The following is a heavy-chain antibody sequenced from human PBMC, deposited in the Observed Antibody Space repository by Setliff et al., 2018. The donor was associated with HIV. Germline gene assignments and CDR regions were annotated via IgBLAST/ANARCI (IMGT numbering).Heavy chain of an antibody. Sequence: ASVKVSCKAPGATSANFALNWVRQAPGQGPEWMGGIVPRDAITKYAPKFQGRLTITADKSTNTVYMELSSLRSDDTAVYFCARDQGAFFECFDYWGQGSLVTVSS. CDR2: IVPRDAIT. J-gene: IGHJ4*02. D-gene: IGHD3-16*01. CDR1: GATSANFA. CDR3: ARDQGAFFECFDY. V-gene: IGHV1-69*10.